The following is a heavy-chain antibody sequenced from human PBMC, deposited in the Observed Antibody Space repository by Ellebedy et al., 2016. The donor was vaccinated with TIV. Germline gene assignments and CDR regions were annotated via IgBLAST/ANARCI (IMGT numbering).Heavy chain of an antibody. CDR3: ASSGTAPSYNWFDP. J-gene: IGHJ5*02. D-gene: IGHD2-21*02. Sequence: SVKVSXXASGGTFSSYAISWVRQAPGQGLEWMGGIIPIFGTANYAQKFQGRVTITADESTSTAYMELSSLRSEDTAVYYCASSGTAPSYNWFDPWGQGTLVTVSS. CDR1: GGTFSSYA. CDR2: IIPIFGTA. V-gene: IGHV1-69*13.